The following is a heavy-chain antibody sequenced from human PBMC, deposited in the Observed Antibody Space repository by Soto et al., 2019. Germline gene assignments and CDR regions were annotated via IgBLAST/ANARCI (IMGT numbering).Heavy chain of an antibody. J-gene: IGHJ4*02. CDR3: ARGDVDTAIVHFDY. CDR1: GCTFTSYG. D-gene: IGHD5-18*01. Sequence: ASVKVSCKASGCTFTSYGISWVRQAPGQGLEWMGWLSAYNGNTNYAQKLQGRVTMTTDTSTSTAYMELRSLRSDDTAVYYCARGDVDTAIVHFDYWGQGTRVTVSS. V-gene: IGHV1-18*04. CDR2: LSAYNGNT.